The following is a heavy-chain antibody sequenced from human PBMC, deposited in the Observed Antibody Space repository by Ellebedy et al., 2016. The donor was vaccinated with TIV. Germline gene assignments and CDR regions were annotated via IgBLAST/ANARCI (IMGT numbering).Heavy chain of an antibody. CDR2: INDSGTA. Sequence: GSLRLXXTVSGGSVSSGSFLWSWIRQSPGRGLEWIGEINDSGTARYSPSFNSRITILGDTAKKEASLHLTSVTAADTALYFCAKGSMVRGLAGWGQGTLVTVSS. CDR3: AKGSMVRGLAG. CDR1: GGSVSSGSFL. J-gene: IGHJ4*02. D-gene: IGHD3-10*01. V-gene: IGHV4-39*07.